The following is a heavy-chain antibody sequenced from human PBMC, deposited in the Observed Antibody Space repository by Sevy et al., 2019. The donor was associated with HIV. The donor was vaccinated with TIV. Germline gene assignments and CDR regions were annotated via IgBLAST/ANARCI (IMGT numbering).Heavy chain of an antibody. V-gene: IGHV3-7*01. CDR2: IQEDGSDK. J-gene: IGHJ6*03. CDR1: GFTFSNYW. D-gene: IGHD4-17*01. CDR3: ATDPFWVTTLYDYMDV. Sequence: GGSLRLSCAASGFTFSNYWMSWVRQAPGKGLEWVANIQEDGSDKYYVDSVKGRFTISRDNAKNSLYLQMNSLRAEDTAVYYCATDPFWVTTLYDYMDVWGKGTTVTVSS.